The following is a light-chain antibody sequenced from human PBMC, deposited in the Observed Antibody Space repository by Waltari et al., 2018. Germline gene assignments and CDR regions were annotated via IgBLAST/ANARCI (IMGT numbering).Light chain of an antibody. V-gene: IGKV3-11*01. CDR3: QQRRKWRT. CDR1: QSVSTY. J-gene: IGKJ2*01. CDR2: DAS. Sequence: EVVLTQSPATLSLSPGDSATLSCRASQSVSTYLAWYQQKPGQAPRLLIFDASNRATGIPARFSGSGSGTDFSLTISSLEPEDFAVYYCQQRRKWRTFGQGTKLEI.